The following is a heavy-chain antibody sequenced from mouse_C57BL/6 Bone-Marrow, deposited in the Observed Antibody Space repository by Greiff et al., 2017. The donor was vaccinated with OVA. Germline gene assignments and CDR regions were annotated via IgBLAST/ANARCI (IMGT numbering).Heavy chain of an antibody. D-gene: IGHD2-3*01. CDR1: GFTFSNYW. CDR3: TGDGYPAWFAY. V-gene: IGHV6-3*01. J-gene: IGHJ3*01. Sequence: DVQLVESGGGLVQPGGSMKLSCVASGFTFSNYWMNWVRQSPEKGLEWVAQIRLKSDNYATHYAESVKGRFTISRDDSKSSVYLQMNNLRAEDTGIYYCTGDGYPAWFAYWGQGTLVTVSA. CDR2: IRLKSDNYAT.